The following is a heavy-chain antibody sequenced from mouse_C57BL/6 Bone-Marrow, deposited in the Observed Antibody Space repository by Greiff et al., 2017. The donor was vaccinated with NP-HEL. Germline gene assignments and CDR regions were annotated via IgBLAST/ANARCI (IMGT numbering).Heavy chain of an antibody. D-gene: IGHD2-4*01. J-gene: IGHJ3*01. CDR1: GYTFTDHT. V-gene: IGHV1-78*01. Sequence: VQGVESDAELVKPGASVKISCKVSGYTFTDHTIHWMKQRPEQGLEWIGYIYPRDGSTKYNEKFKGKATLTADKSSSTAYMQLNSLTSEDSAVYFCARINDYDGAWFAYWGQGTLVTVSA. CDR3: ARINDYDGAWFAY. CDR2: IYPRDGST.